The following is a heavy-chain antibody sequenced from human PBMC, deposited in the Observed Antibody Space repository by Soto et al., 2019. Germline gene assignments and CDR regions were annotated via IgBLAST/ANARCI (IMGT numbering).Heavy chain of an antibody. CDR1: GGSISSGDYY. J-gene: IGHJ4*02. CDR2: IYYSGST. D-gene: IGHD2-15*01. Sequence: SETLSLTCTVSGGSISSGDYYWSWIRQPPGKGLEWIGYIYYSGSTYYHPSLKSRVTISLDTSKNQFSLKLSSLTAVDTSVYYCARARGARYFDYWGQGTLVTVSS. CDR3: ARARGARYFDY. V-gene: IGHV4-30-4*01.